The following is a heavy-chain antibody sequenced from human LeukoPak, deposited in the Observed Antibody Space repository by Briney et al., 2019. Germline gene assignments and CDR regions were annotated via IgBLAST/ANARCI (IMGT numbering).Heavy chain of an antibody. Sequence: LGESLKISXKGSGYSFTSYWIGWVRQMPGKGLEWMGIIYPGDSDTRYSPSFQGQVTISADKSISTAYLQWSSLKASDTAMYYCARHFLSSGRVHNWFDPWDPGTLVTVSS. CDR3: ARHFLSSGRVHNWFDP. CDR1: GYSFTSYW. D-gene: IGHD6-19*01. V-gene: IGHV5-51*01. J-gene: IGHJ5*02. CDR2: IYPGDSDT.